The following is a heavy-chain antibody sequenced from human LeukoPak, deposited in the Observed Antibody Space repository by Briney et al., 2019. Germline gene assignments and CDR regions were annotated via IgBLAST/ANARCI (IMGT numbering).Heavy chain of an antibody. Sequence: ASVKVSCKASGYTFTTCGLSWVRQAPGQGLEWTGWISAYNAKTNYAQKFQGRVTMTTDTSTSTAYMEVRSLRSDDTAVYYCARDRTAYGDYVGVSQHWGQGALVTVSS. J-gene: IGHJ1*01. V-gene: IGHV1-18*01. CDR3: ARDRTAYGDYVGVSQH. CDR1: GYTFTTCG. CDR2: ISAYNAKT. D-gene: IGHD4-17*01.